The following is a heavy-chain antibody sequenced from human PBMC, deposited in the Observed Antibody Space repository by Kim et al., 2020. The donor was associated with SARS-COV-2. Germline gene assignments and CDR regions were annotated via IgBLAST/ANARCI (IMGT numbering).Heavy chain of an antibody. V-gene: IGHV6-1*01. CDR2: TYYRSKWYN. CDR1: GDSVSSNSAA. J-gene: IGHJ6*02. D-gene: IGHD6-13*01. CDR3: ARDPHPQYSSNLSYGMDV. Sequence: SQTLSLTCAISGDSVSSNSAAWNWIRQSPSRGLEWLGRTYYRSKWYNDYAVSVKSRITINPDTSKNQFSLQLNSVTPEDTAVYYCARDPHPQYSSNLSYGMDVWGQGTTVTVSS.